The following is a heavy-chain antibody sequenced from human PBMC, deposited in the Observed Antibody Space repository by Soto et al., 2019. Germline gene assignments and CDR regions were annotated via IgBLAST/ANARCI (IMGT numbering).Heavy chain of an antibody. J-gene: IGHJ5*02. CDR3: ARGWGFMTTVNWFDP. Sequence: SETLSLTCTVSGGSISSYYWTWIRQPPGKGLEWIGEINHSGSTNYNPSLKSRVTISVDTSKNQFSLKLSSVTAADTAVYYCARGWGFMTTVNWFDPWGQGTLVTVSS. D-gene: IGHD4-17*01. CDR1: GGSISSYY. CDR2: INHSGST. V-gene: IGHV4-34*01.